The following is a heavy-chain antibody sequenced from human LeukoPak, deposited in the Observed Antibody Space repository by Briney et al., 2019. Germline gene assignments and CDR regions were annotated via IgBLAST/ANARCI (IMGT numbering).Heavy chain of an antibody. CDR3: AREAKGPITIFGVVATDYYYNYYMDV. D-gene: IGHD3-3*01. J-gene: IGHJ6*03. CDR2: VQHIGGEK. V-gene: IGHV3-7*01. Sequence: GGSLRLSCAGSGFTFSNSWMGWVRQAPGKGLEWVANVQHIGGEKYYVDSVKGRFTISRDNAKNSLYLQMNSLRAEDTAVYYCAREAKGPITIFGVVATDYYYNYYMDVWGKGTTVAVSS. CDR1: GFTFSNSW.